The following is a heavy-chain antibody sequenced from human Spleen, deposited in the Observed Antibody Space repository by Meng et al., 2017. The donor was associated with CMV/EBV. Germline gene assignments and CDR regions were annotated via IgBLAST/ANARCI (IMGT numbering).Heavy chain of an antibody. J-gene: IGHJ4*02. CDR2: IWFDGSNE. V-gene: IGHV3-30*02. D-gene: IGHD1-26*01. CDR1: GFTFSDYG. CDR3: AKEGKSVYSGSSYAS. Sequence: GGSLRLSCAASGFTFSDYGMHWVRQAPGKGLEWVAIIWFDGSNEYYADSVKGRFTISRDNSKNTVYLQMESLRAEDAAVYYCAKEGKSVYSGSSYASWGQGTLVTVSS.